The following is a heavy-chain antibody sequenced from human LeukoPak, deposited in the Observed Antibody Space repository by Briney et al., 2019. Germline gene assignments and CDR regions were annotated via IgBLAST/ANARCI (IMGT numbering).Heavy chain of an antibody. J-gene: IGHJ5*02. V-gene: IGHV4-59*08. CDR1: GGSISSSY. CDR2: ISYSGST. D-gene: IGHD5-24*01. Sequence: SETLSLTCTVSGGSISSSYWVWIRQPPGKGLEWIGYISYSGSTKYNPSLKSRVTLSVDTSKNQFSLKVNSVTAADTAVYYCARRGVEMAPVRPDNWFDPWGQGTLVTVSS. CDR3: ARRGVEMAPVRPDNWFDP.